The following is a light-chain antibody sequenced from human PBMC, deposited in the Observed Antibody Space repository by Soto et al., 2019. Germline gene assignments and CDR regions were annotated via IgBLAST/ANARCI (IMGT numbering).Light chain of an antibody. J-gene: IGKJ1*01. V-gene: IGKV3-11*01. CDR1: QSVSSY. Sequence: EIVLTHSPATLSLSPGARATLSCRASQSVSSYLAWYQQKPGQAPRLLIYDASNRATGIPARFSGSGSGTDFTLTISSLEPEDFAVYYCQQRSNWPTLGQGTKVDIK. CDR2: DAS. CDR3: QQRSNWPT.